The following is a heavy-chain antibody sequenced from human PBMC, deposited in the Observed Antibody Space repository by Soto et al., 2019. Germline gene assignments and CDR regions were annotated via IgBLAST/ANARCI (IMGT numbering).Heavy chain of an antibody. D-gene: IGHD2-15*01. CDR2: IIPIFGTA. J-gene: IGHJ6*02. CDR3: ARCICSGGSCYSRGYRYYYYGMDV. V-gene: IGHV1-69*01. CDR1: GGTFSSYA. Sequence: VKVSCKASGGTFSSYAISWVRQAPGQGLEWMGGIIPIFGTANYAQKFQGRVTITADESTSTAYMELSSLRSEDTAVYYCARCICSGGSCYSRGYRYYYYGMDVWGQGTTVTVSS.